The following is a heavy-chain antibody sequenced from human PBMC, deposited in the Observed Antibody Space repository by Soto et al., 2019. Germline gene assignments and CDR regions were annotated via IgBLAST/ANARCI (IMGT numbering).Heavy chain of an antibody. V-gene: IGHV4-4*02. J-gene: IGHJ4*02. CDR2: AYHNGLT. CDR1: GDSVTSNVW. Sequence: SETLSLTCAVSGDSVTSNVWWSWVRQPPGKGLEWIGEAYHNGLTDYNPSLKSRVTMSVDASKNEFSLKLTSLTAADTAIYYCARDAAVPGESDRFDYWGQGTLVTVSS. CDR3: ARDAAVPGESDRFDY. D-gene: IGHD6-19*01.